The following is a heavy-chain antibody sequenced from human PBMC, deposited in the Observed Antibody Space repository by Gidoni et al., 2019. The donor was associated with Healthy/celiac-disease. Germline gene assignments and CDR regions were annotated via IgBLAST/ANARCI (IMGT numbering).Heavy chain of an antibody. Sequence: EVQLVESGGGLVQPGGSLRLSCAASGFTISSYWMSWVRQAPGKVLEWVANIKQDGSEKYFVDSVNGRFTISRDNAKNSLYLQMNILRAEDTAVYYCARGALVLRYFDWGRQDAFDIWGQGTMVTVSS. CDR3: ARGALVLRYFDWGRQDAFDI. J-gene: IGHJ3*02. CDR1: GFTISSYW. D-gene: IGHD3-9*01. CDR2: IKQDGSEK. V-gene: IGHV3-7*04.